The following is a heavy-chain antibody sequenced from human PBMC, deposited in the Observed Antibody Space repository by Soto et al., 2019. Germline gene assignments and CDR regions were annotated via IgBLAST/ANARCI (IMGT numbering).Heavy chain of an antibody. V-gene: IGHV4-31*03. CDR1: GGSISSGGYY. D-gene: IGHD3-3*01. Sequence: PSETLSLTCTVSGGSISSGGYYWSWIRQHPGKGLEWIGYIYYSGSTYYNPSLKSRVTISVDTSKNQFSLKLSSVTAADTAVYYCARDQRTIFGDNAYAMDVWGQGTTVTVSS. J-gene: IGHJ6*02. CDR2: IYYSGST. CDR3: ARDQRTIFGDNAYAMDV.